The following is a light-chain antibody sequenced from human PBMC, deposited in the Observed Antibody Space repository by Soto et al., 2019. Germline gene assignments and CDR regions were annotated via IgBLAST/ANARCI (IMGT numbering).Light chain of an antibody. Sequence: DIVMTQSPDSLAVSLGERATINCKSSQSVLYSSNNKNYLAWYQQIPGQPPKLLIYWASTRESGVPDRFSGSGSGTDFTLTISSLQAEDVAVYHCQQYYSTPYTFGQGTKLEIK. CDR3: QQYYSTPYT. V-gene: IGKV4-1*01. CDR1: QSVLYSSNNKNY. J-gene: IGKJ2*01. CDR2: WAS.